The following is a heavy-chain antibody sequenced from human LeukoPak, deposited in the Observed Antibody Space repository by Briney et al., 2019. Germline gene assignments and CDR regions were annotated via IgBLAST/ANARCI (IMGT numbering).Heavy chain of an antibody. CDR1: GYTFTSYD. V-gene: IGHV1-8*01. Sequence: ASVKVSCKASGYTFTSYDINWVRQATGQGLEWMGWMNPQSGDTDYAQKFQGRVTMTRSPSITTAYMELTSLTYGDTAVYYCARSGNPDNWFDPWGQGTLVTVSS. J-gene: IGHJ5*02. CDR3: ARSGNPDNWFDP. CDR2: MNPQSGDT. D-gene: IGHD4-23*01.